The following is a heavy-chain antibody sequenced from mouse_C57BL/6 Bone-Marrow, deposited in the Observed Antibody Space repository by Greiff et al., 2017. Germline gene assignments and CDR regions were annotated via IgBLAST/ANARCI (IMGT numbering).Heavy chain of an antibody. J-gene: IGHJ2*01. Sequence: QVQLQQPGAELVMPGASVKLSCKASGYTFTSYWMHWVKQRPGQGLEWIGEIDPSDSYTNYNQKFKGKSTLTVDKSSSTAYMQLSSLTSEDSAVYYCATSYDSGYFDYWGQGTTLTVSS. V-gene: IGHV1-69*01. CDR3: ATSYDSGYFDY. CDR2: IDPSDSYT. CDR1: GYTFTSYW. D-gene: IGHD2-13*01.